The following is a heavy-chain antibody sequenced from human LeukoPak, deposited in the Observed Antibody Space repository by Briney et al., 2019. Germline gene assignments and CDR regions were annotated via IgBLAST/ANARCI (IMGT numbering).Heavy chain of an antibody. CDR1: GFSFSGYA. CDR2: VSDSGVNT. J-gene: IGHJ5*02. Sequence: PGGSLRLSCEASGFSFSGYAMSWVRQAPGKGLDWVSGVSDSGVNTYYADSVKGRFTISRDNPKYTLFLQMNSLGAEDTAIYYCARGLARSEVGRWSWGQGTLVIVSS. V-gene: IGHV3-23*01. CDR3: ARGLARSEVGRWS. D-gene: IGHD2-15*01.